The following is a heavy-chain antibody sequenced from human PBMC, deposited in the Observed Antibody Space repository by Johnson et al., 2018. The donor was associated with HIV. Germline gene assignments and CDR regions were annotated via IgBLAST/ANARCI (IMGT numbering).Heavy chain of an antibody. CDR3: ARYSGSYYTIAFDI. D-gene: IGHD1-26*01. CDR1: GFTFSSYG. V-gene: IGHV3-30*02. CDR2: IRYDGSDK. Sequence: QVQLVESGGGVVQPGGSLRLSCAGSGFTFSSYGMHWVRQAPGKGLEWVSFIRYDGSDKHYADSVKGRFTISRDNSKNTVYLQTNSLRAEDTAVYYCARYSGSYYTIAFDIWGQGTMVTVSS. J-gene: IGHJ3*02.